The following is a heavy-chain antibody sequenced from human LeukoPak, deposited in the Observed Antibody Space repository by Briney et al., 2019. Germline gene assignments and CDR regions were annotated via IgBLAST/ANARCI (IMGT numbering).Heavy chain of an antibody. Sequence: KASETLSLTCAVYGGSFSGYYWSWIRQPPGKGLEWIGEINHSGSTNYNPSLKSQVTISVDRSKNQFSLKLSSVTAADTAVYYCASGARTVAATGGAYYYGMDVWGQGTTVTVSS. D-gene: IGHD2-15*01. J-gene: IGHJ6*02. CDR2: INHSGST. CDR1: GGSFSGYY. V-gene: IGHV4-34*01. CDR3: ASGARTVAATGGAYYYGMDV.